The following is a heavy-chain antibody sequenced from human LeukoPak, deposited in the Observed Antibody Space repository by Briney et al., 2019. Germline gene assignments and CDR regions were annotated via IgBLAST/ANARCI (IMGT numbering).Heavy chain of an antibody. CDR3: ARSKPMVRGVMGWFDP. CDR1: GGSISSSSYY. CDR2: IYYSGST. V-gene: IGHV4-39*07. D-gene: IGHD3-10*01. Sequence: SETLSLTCTVSGGSISSSSYYWGWIRQPPGKGLEWIGSIYYSGSTYYNPSLKSRVTISVDTSKNQFSLKLSSVTAADTAVYYCARSKPMVRGVMGWFDPWGQGTLVTVSS. J-gene: IGHJ5*02.